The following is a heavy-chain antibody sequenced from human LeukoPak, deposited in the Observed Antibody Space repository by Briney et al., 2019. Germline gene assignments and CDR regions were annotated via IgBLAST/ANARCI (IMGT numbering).Heavy chain of an antibody. CDR3: ARPLYDILTGFGY. Sequence: GESLKISCKGSGYSFTSYWIGWVRQMPGKGLECMGIIYPGDSDTRYSPSFQGQVTISADKSISTAYLQWSSLKASDTAVYYCARPLYDILTGFGYWGQGTLVTVSS. CDR1: GYSFTSYW. D-gene: IGHD3-9*01. CDR2: IYPGDSDT. J-gene: IGHJ4*02. V-gene: IGHV5-51*01.